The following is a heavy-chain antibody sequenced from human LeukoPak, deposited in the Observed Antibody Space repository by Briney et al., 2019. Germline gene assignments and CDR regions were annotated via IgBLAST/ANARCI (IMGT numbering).Heavy chain of an antibody. J-gene: IGHJ6*03. V-gene: IGHV3-30*02. CDR1: GFTFSAYG. Sequence: PGGSLRLSCAASGFTFSAYGMHWVRQAPGKGLQWVAFIHYHRSNKYYADSVKGRFTISRDNSKNTLYLQMNSLRAEDTAVYYCAKDGGDYGDYGSTMDVWGKGTTVTISS. CDR3: AKDGGDYGDYGSTMDV. CDR2: IHYHRSNK. D-gene: IGHD4-17*01.